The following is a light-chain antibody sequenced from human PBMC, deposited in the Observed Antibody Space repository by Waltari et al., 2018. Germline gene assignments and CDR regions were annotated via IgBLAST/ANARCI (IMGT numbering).Light chain of an antibody. CDR2: RAS. J-gene: IGKJ4*01. CDR1: QGIGNN. V-gene: IGKV1-16*01. CDR3: QQGYRYPLT. Sequence: DIQMTQSPSSLSASVGDTVTITCQASQGIGNNLNWYQQKPGKAPKLLIYRASSLQSGIPSRFSGSGSGTDFTLTISSLQPEDFATYYCQQGYRYPLTFGGGTKVEIK.